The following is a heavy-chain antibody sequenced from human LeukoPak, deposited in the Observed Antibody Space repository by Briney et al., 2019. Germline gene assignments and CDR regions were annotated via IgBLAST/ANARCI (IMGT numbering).Heavy chain of an antibody. CDR1: GYTFTSYA. Sequence: ASVKVSCKASGYTFTSYAINWVRQAPGQGLEWMGWINPNSGGTNYAQKFQGRVTMTRDTSISTAYMELSRLRSDDTAVYYCARGREQLVHFDYWGQGTLVTVSS. CDR2: INPNSGGT. J-gene: IGHJ4*02. V-gene: IGHV1-2*02. CDR3: ARGREQLVHFDY. D-gene: IGHD6-13*01.